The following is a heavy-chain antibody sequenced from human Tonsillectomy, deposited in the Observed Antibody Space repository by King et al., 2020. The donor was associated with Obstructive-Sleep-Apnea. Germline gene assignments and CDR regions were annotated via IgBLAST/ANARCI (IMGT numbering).Heavy chain of an antibody. CDR2: IDPSGGST. J-gene: IGHJ4*02. CDR1: GYAFSSDY. D-gene: IGHD2-15*01. CDR3: TRGCIVAASFDY. Sequence: HVQLVQSGAEVKKPGASVKVSCKASGYAFSSDYMHWVRQAPGQGLQWMGIIDPSGGSTIYAKFQGRVTMTRDTSTSTVYMELSTLPSEDTAVYYCTRGCIVAASFDYWGQGTLVTVSS. V-gene: IGHV1-46*01.